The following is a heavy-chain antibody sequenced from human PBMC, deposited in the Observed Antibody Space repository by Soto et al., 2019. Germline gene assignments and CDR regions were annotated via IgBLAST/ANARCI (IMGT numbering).Heavy chain of an antibody. Sequence: PGGSLRLSCAASGFTFSDYYMCWIRQAPGRGLEWVSYISSGGRTIYYADSARGRFTISRDNAKNSLYLQMNSLRAEDTAVYYCARESTAGTAYAFNIWGQGTMVTVSS. D-gene: IGHD1-1*01. V-gene: IGHV3-11*01. CDR2: ISSGGRTI. J-gene: IGHJ3*02. CDR3: ARESTAGTAYAFNI. CDR1: GFTFSDYY.